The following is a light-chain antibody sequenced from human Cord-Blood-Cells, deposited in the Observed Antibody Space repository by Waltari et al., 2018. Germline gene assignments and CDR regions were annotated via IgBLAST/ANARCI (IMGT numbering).Light chain of an antibody. CDR3: NARDSSGNV. J-gene: IGLJ1*01. CDR2: GNN. CDR1: SLRSYY. V-gene: IGLV3-19*01. Sequence: SSELTQAPAVSVALGQTVRITCQGDSLRSYYASWYQQKPGQAPVLVISGNNNRPSGIPDPFSDSSSGNTASFTITGAQAEDEADDYCNARDSSGNVFGTGTKVTVL.